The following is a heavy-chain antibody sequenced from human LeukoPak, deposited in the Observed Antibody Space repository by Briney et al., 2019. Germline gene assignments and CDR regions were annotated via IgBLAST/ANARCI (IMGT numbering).Heavy chain of an antibody. D-gene: IGHD3-10*01. V-gene: IGHV3-30*02. CDR1: GFTFSSYG. Sequence: PGGSLRLSCGVSGFTFSSYGMHWVRQAPGKGLEWVAYIRYDGSNRHYADSVKGRFTISRDNSKNTLYLQMNSLRVEDTAVYYCAKGGRITMLRGVQRDHYFDYRGQGTLVTVSS. CDR3: AKGGRITMLRGVQRDHYFDY. CDR2: IRYDGSNR. J-gene: IGHJ4*02.